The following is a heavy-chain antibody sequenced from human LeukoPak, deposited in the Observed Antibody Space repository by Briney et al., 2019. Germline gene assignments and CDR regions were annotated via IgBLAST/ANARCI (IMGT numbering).Heavy chain of an antibody. Sequence: SWIRQPPGKGLEWIGYIYYSGSTYYNPSLKSRVTISVDTSKNQFSLKLSSVTAADTAVYYCARGRRRYNWFDPWGQGTLVTVSS. CDR3: ARGRRRYNWFDP. D-gene: IGHD3-10*01. CDR2: IYYSGST. V-gene: IGHV4-30-4*08. J-gene: IGHJ5*02.